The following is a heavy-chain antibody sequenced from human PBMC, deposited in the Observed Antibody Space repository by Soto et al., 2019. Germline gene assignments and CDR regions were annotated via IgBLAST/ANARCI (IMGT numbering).Heavy chain of an antibody. CDR3: ELDGWTVNASGYVDY. CDR1: GYTFTSYA. CDR2: INAGNGNT. Sequence: ASVKVPCKASGYTFTSYAMHWVRQAPGQRLEWMGWINAGNGNTKYSQKFQGRVTITRDPSESTAYMELSSLRFVHTAIYYCELDGWTVNASGYVDYWGQGTLVTGSS. V-gene: IGHV1-3*01. D-gene: IGHD3-22*01. J-gene: IGHJ4*01.